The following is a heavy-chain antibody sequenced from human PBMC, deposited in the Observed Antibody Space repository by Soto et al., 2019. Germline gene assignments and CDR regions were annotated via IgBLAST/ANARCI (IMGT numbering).Heavy chain of an antibody. V-gene: IGHV3-21*01. CDR3: TRDASRDSSARGWFDP. Sequence: GGSLRLSCAASGFTFRSFTMNWVRQAPGKGLEWVSTISSNSACIYYTDALRGRFTISRDNAKNSLHLQMNSLRAEDTAVYYCTRDASRDSSARGWFDPWGPGTLVTVSS. D-gene: IGHD6-13*01. J-gene: IGHJ5*02. CDR2: ISSNSACI. CDR1: GFTFRSFT.